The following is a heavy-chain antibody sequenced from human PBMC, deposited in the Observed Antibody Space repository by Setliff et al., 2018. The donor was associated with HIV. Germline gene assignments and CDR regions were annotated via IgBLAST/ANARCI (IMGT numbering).Heavy chain of an antibody. V-gene: IGHV4-59*11. Sequence: SETLSLTCTVSGDSINSHFWTWIRQSPRKGLEWIGYISSTGAAWYNPSLKSQVTMSIDTSKTHFSLTLSSVSGADTALYFCARGGKRAFDSWGQGAMVT. CDR2: ISSTGAA. J-gene: IGHJ3*02. CDR3: ARGGKRAFDS. CDR1: GDSINSHF.